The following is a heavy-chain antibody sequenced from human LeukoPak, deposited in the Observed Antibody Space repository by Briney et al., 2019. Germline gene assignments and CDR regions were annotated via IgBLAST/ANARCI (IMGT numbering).Heavy chain of an antibody. Sequence: PGGSLRLSCAASGFAFSSYAMSWVRQAPGKGLEWVSAISSSGGSTYHADSVKGRFTISRDNSKNTLYMQMNSLTVEDTAVYYCARYCTSTSCYGSYSYYGMDVWGQGTTVTVSS. CDR2: ISSSGGST. CDR1: GFAFSSYA. CDR3: ARYCTSTSCYGSYSYYGMDV. J-gene: IGHJ6*02. V-gene: IGHV3-23*01. D-gene: IGHD2-2*01.